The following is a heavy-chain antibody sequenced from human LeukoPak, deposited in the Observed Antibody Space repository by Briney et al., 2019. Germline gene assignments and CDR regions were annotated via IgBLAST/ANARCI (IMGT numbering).Heavy chain of an antibody. J-gene: IGHJ4*02. CDR3: ARDSTGSYYYDSSGLVFDY. V-gene: IGHV4-61*01. CDR1: GGSVSSGSYY. D-gene: IGHD3-22*01. CDR2: IYYSGST. Sequence: SETLSLTCTVSGGSVSSGSYYWSWIRQPPGKGLEWIGYIYYSGSTNYNPSLKSRVTISVDTSKNQFSLKLSSVTAADTAVYYCARDSTGSYYYDSSGLVFDYWGQGTLVTVSS.